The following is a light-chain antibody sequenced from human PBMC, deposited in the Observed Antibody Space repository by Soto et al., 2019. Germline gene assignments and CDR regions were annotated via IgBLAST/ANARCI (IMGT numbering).Light chain of an antibody. CDR1: QSISNL. CDR2: DAS. CDR3: QQFNRYSSWT. Sequence: DIQMTQSPSTLSASVGDRVTIARRASQSISNLLAWYQQRPGKAPQLLIYDASTLLRGVPSRFSGSGFGTEFTLTISSLQPDDFATYYCQQFNRYSSWTFGQGTKVDIK. V-gene: IGKV1-5*01. J-gene: IGKJ1*01.